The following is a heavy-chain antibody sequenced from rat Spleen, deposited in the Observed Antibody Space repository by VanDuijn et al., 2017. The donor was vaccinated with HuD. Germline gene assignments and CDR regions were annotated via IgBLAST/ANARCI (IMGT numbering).Heavy chain of an antibody. CDR3: ARLDSSYFDY. Sequence: EVQLVESGGGLVQPGRSLKLSCAASGFILSDYYMAWVRQAPTKGLEWVATINYDGSSIYYRDSVKGRFTISRDNAKSTLYLQMNSLRSEDTATYYCARLDSSYFDYWGQGVMVTVSS. CDR2: INYDGSSI. V-gene: IGHV5-22*01. D-gene: IGHD1-2*01. CDR1: GFILSDYY. J-gene: IGHJ2*01.